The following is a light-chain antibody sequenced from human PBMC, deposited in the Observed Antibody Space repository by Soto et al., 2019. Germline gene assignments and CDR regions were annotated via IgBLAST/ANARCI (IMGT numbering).Light chain of an antibody. Sequence: QSALTQPPSASGSPGQSVTISCTGTSSDVGAYNYVSWYQQHAGKAPKLVIYEVTKRPSGVPDRFSGSKSANTASLTVSGLQAEHEGDYYCSSFAPSNTWVFGGGTKLTVL. CDR3: SSFAPSNTWV. V-gene: IGLV2-8*01. CDR1: SSDVGAYNY. CDR2: EVT. J-gene: IGLJ3*02.